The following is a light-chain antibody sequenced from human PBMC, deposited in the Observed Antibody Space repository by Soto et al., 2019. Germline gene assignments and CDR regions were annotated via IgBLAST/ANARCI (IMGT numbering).Light chain of an antibody. CDR2: GNS. Sequence: SVLTQPPSVSGAPGQRVTISCTGSSSNIGAGYDVHWYQQLPGTAPKLLIYGNSNRPSGVPDRFSGSKSGTSASLAITELQAEDEADYYCQSYDSSLSGSVVFGGGTKLTVL. CDR1: SSNIGAGYD. V-gene: IGLV1-40*01. J-gene: IGLJ2*01. CDR3: QSYDSSLSGSVV.